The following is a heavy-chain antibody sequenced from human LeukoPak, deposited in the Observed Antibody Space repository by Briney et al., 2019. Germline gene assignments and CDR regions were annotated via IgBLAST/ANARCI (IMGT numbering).Heavy chain of an antibody. D-gene: IGHD1-26*01. CDR2: IYYSGST. V-gene: IGHV4-39*07. J-gene: IGHJ6*03. Sequence: SETLSLTCKVSGGSSSRNSYYWGWIRQPPGKGLEWIGSIYYSGSTYYNPSLKSRVTISVDTSKNQFSLKLSSVTAADTAVYYCARSTLGSSGRYYYYYMDVWGKGTTVTVSS. CDR1: GGSSSRNSYY. CDR3: ARSTLGSSGRYYYYYMDV.